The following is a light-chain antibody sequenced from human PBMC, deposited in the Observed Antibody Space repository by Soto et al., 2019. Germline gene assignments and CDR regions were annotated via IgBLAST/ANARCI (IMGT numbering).Light chain of an antibody. CDR2: KDR. Sequence: SYELTQPSSVSVSPGQTARITCSGDGLAKKYARWFQQKAGQAPILLLYKDRERPPGIPERFSGSSSGTTVTLTISGAQVEDEADYYCFSAADTNRVIFGVGTKLTVL. CDR3: FSAADTNRVI. J-gene: IGLJ2*01. V-gene: IGLV3-27*01. CDR1: GLAKKY.